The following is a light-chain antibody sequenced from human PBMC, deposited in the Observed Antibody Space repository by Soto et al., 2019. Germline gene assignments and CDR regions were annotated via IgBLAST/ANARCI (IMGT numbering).Light chain of an antibody. CDR3: QQYSNWPPYT. CDR2: GAS. J-gene: IGKJ2*01. V-gene: IGKV3-15*01. CDR1: QSVGSN. Sequence: EIVMTQSPATLSVSPGEGATLSCRASQSVGSNLAWYQQKPGQAPRLLIYGASTRATGIPARFSGSGSGTEFTLTISSLQSEDFVVYYCQQYSNWPPYTFRQGTKLEIK.